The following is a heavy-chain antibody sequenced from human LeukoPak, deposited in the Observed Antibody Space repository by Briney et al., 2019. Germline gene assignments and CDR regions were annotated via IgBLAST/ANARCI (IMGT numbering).Heavy chain of an antibody. CDR3: ARDPLVVAAGGVSGMDV. Sequence: GGSLRLSCAASGFTFSSYSMNWVRQAPGKGLEWVSVIYSGGGTYYADSVKGCFNITRDSSKNTLYLQMNSLRVEDTAVYYCARDPLVVAAGGVSGMDVWGQGPTVAVSS. V-gene: IGHV3-53*01. CDR2: IYSGGGT. J-gene: IGHJ6*02. CDR1: GFTFSSYS. D-gene: IGHD2-15*01.